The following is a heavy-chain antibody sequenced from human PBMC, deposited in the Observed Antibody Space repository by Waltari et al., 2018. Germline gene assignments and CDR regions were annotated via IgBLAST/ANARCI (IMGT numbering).Heavy chain of an antibody. CDR3: ARDDRDGLPDYFDF. D-gene: IGHD2-8*01. CDR2: TSHDESHK. Sequence: QVQLVESGGGVVQPGRSLRLSWAASGFTFSTYTMHWVRQAPGKGLEWVAVTSHDESHKYYADSVKGRFTISKDNSKNTLYLQMNSLSTEDTAMYYCARDDRDGLPDYFDFWGQGTLVTVSS. J-gene: IGHJ4*02. CDR1: GFTFSTYT. V-gene: IGHV3-30*01.